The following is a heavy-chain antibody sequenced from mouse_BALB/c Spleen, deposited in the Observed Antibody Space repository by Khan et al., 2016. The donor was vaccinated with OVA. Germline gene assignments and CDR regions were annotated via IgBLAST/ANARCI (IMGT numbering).Heavy chain of an antibody. V-gene: IGHV5-6*01. CDR2: ISSGGSYT. J-gene: IGHJ3*01. D-gene: IGHD1-1*01. CDR3: ARLAYYYNSEGFAY. CDR1: GFTFSTYG. Sequence: EVQGVESGGDLVKPGGSLKLSCAASGFTFSTYGMSWVRQTPDKRLEWVATISSGGSYTYYPDSVKGRFTISRDNAKNTMYLQVSSLKSEDTAMYYCARLAYYYNSEGFAYWGQGTLVTVSA.